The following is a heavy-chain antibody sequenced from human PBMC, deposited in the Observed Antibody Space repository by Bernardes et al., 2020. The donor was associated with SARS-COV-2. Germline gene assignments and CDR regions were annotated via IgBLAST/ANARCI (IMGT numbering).Heavy chain of an antibody. Sequence: SETLSLTCTVSGGSIKSGSYYWSWIRQHPVKCLEWIGYTYNSGSTYSNPSLKSRVIISVDTSKSQFSLRLSSVTASYTAVYYCAGAETRVYSYVASPVYYYVDYWGQGILVTDS. D-gene: IGHD2-21*01. V-gene: IGHV4-31*03. CDR3: AGAETRVYSYVASPVYYYVDY. CDR2: TYNSGST. CDR1: GGSIKSGSYY. J-gene: IGHJ4*02.